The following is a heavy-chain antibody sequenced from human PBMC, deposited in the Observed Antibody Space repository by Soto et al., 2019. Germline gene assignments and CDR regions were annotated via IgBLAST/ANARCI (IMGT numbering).Heavy chain of an antibody. Sequence: EVQVVESGGGLVKPGGSLTLSCNLTFSLYSMNWVRQASGKGLEWVASISSGAAYIKYADSVQGRFTISRDNAKSSVSLQMSSLRVEDTAVYFCTRDEGGSYDSVFHPWGQGTQVTVSA. CDR1: TFSLYS. J-gene: IGHJ5*02. V-gene: IGHV3-21*01. CDR2: ISSGAAYI. CDR3: TRDEGGSYDSVFHP. D-gene: IGHD1-26*01.